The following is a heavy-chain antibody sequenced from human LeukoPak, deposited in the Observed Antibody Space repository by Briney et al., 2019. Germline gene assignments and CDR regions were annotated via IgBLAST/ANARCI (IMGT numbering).Heavy chain of an antibody. CDR1: GGTFSSYA. Sequence: SVKASCKASGGTFSSYAISWVRQAPGQGLEWMGRIIPILGIANYAQKFQGRVTITADKSTSTAYMELSSLRSEDTAVYYCASVGYCSSTSCYHFDYWGQGTLVTVSS. CDR2: IIPILGIA. CDR3: ASVGYCSSTSCYHFDY. J-gene: IGHJ4*02. D-gene: IGHD2-2*01. V-gene: IGHV1-69*04.